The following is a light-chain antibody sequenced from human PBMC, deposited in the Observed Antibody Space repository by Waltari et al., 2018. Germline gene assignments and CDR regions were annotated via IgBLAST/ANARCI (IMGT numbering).Light chain of an antibody. CDR2: DVS. Sequence: QSALTQPASVSGSPGQSISISCTGTSSDVGGYDYVSWYQQYPGKAPKLMIFDVSNRPAGFSARFSGSKSGNTASLTISGLQAEDGAYYYCSSYSTSSTLVVFGGGTKVTVL. CDR1: SSDVGGYDY. J-gene: IGLJ2*01. V-gene: IGLV2-14*03. CDR3: SSYSTSSTLVV.